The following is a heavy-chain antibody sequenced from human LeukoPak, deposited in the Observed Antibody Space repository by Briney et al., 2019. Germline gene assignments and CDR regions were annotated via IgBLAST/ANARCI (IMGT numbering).Heavy chain of an antibody. CDR3: ARSLSLGATITFDY. J-gene: IGHJ4*02. D-gene: IGHD1-26*01. CDR2: IYYSGST. V-gene: IGHV4-59*01. Sequence: KPSETLSLTCTVSGGSISSYYWSWIRQPPGKGLEWIGYIYYSGSTNYNPSLKSRVTISVDTSKNQFSLKLSSVTAADTAVYYCARSLSLGATITFDYWGQGTLVTVSS. CDR1: GGSISSYY.